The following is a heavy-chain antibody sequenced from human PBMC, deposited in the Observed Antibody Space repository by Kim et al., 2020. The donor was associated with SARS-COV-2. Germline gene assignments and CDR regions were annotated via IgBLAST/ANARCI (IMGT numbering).Heavy chain of an antibody. Sequence: SETLSLTCAVYGGSFSGYYWSWIRQPPGKGLEWIGEINHSGSTNYNPSLKSRVTISVDTSKNQFSLKLSSVTAADTDVYYCARGRVGATPAPSYWGQGTL. J-gene: IGHJ4*02. CDR3: ARGRVGATPAPSY. D-gene: IGHD1-26*01. V-gene: IGHV4-34*01. CDR2: INHSGST. CDR1: GGSFSGYY.